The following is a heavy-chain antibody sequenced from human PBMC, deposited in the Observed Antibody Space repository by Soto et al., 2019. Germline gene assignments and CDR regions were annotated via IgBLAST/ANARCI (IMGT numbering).Heavy chain of an antibody. D-gene: IGHD2-8*01. CDR1: GFTFSSYS. CDR3: ARDYSPLMVYAGYFDY. Sequence: GGSLRLSCAASGFTFSSYSMNWVRQAPGKGLEWVSSISSSSSYIYYADSVKGRFTISRDNAKNSLYLQMNSLRAEDTAVYYCARDYSPLMVYAGYFDYWGQGPLVTVSS. CDR2: ISSSSSYI. J-gene: IGHJ4*02. V-gene: IGHV3-21*01.